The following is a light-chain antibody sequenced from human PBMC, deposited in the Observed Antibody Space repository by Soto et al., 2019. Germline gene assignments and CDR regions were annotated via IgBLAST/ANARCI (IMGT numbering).Light chain of an antibody. Sequence: EIVITQSPATLSFSPGERATLSCRASQSVSSYLAWFQQEPGQPPRLLIYDASNRATGIPARFSGSGSGTDFTLTISSLESEDFAVYYCQQRSNWITFGQGTRLEI. CDR2: DAS. CDR1: QSVSSY. CDR3: QQRSNWIT. V-gene: IGKV3-11*01. J-gene: IGKJ5*01.